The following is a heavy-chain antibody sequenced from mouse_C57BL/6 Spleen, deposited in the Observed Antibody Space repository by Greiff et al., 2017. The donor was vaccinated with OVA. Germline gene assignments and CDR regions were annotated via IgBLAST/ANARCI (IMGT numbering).Heavy chain of an antibody. CDR3: ARGDVDY. Sequence: VQLQQPGAELVMPGASVKLSCKASGYTFTSYWMHWVKQRPGQGLEWIGEIDPSDSYTNYNQKFKGKSTLTVDKSSSTAYRQRISLTSEDSAVYYCARGDVDYWGQGTTLTVSS. CDR2: IDPSDSYT. D-gene: IGHD3-3*01. V-gene: IGHV1-69*01. CDR1: GYTFTSYW. J-gene: IGHJ2*01.